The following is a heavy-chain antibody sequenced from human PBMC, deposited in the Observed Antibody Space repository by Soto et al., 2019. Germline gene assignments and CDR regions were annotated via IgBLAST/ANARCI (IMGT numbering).Heavy chain of an antibody. CDR1: GYTFTGNY. Sequence: ASVKVSCKASGYTFTGNYIHWVRQAPGQGPEWMGWMNPDSGGTDYAQNFQGRVTMTRDTSINTAYMELDGLSSDDTAIYFCARGRDSGVIDYWGQGTQVTVSS. CDR2: MNPDSGGT. CDR3: ARGRDSGVIDY. V-gene: IGHV1-2*02. D-gene: IGHD2-15*01. J-gene: IGHJ4*02.